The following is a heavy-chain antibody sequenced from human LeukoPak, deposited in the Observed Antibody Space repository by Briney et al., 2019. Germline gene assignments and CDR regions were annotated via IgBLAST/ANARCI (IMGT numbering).Heavy chain of an antibody. Sequence: GGSLRLSCAASGFTFSSYALSWVRQAPGKGLEWVSAISGSGGSTYYADSVKGRFTISRDNSKNTLYLQMNGLRAEDTAVYYCAKDLVIPPFGYWGQGTLVTVSS. V-gene: IGHV3-23*01. J-gene: IGHJ1*01. CDR2: ISGSGGST. CDR3: AKDLVIPPFGY. CDR1: GFTFSSYA. D-gene: IGHD2-21*01.